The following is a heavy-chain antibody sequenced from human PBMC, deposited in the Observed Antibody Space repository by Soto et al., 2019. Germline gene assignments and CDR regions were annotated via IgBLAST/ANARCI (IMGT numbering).Heavy chain of an antibody. J-gene: IGHJ5*02. D-gene: IGHD4-17*01. CDR3: ARQLPQPYYGDWSEGSNWFDP. CDR2: IYYSGST. Sequence: PSETLSPTCTVSGGSISSSSYYWGWIRQPPGKGLEWIGSIYYSGSTYYNPSLKSRVTISVDTSKNQFSLKLSSVTAADTAVYYCARQLPQPYYGDWSEGSNWFDPWGQGTLVTVSS. CDR1: GGSISSSSYY. V-gene: IGHV4-39*01.